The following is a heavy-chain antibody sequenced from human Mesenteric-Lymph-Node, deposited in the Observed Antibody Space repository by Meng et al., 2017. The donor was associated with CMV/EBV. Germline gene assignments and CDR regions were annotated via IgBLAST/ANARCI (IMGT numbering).Heavy chain of an antibody. CDR1: GYTFTGYY. CDR3: ARVLGGDSDF. D-gene: IGHD2-21*02. J-gene: IGHJ4*02. CDR2: INPNSGGT. V-gene: IGHV1-2*02. Sequence: KVSCKASGYTFTGYYMHWVRQAPGQGLEWMGWINPNSGGTNYAQKFQGRVTMTRDTSISTIYMDLSRLRSDDTAVYFCARVLGGDSDFWGQGTLVTVSS.